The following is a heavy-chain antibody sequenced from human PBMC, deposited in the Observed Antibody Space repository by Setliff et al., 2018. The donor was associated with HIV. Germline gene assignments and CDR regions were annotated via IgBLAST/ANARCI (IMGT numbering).Heavy chain of an antibody. CDR1: GFTLNELS. Sequence: GASVKVSCKISGFTLNELSIQWVRQAPAKGLEWMGGFDPEAGEIIYAQKFQGRVTMTEDTSTDTAYMELSSLRSEDTAVYYCATHPPYRSAWYMRSWGQGTLVTVSS. V-gene: IGHV1-24*01. CDR3: ATHPPYRSAWYMRS. CDR2: FDPEAGEI. D-gene: IGHD6-19*01. J-gene: IGHJ5*02.